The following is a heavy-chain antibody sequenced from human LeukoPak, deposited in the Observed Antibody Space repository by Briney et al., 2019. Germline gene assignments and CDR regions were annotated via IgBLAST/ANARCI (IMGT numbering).Heavy chain of an antibody. V-gene: IGHV4-59*01. D-gene: IGHD6-25*01. J-gene: IGHJ4*02. Sequence: SETLSLTCTVSGGSISSYYWSWIRQPPGEGLEWIGYIYYSGSTNYNPSLKSRVTISVDTSKNQFSLKLSSVTAADTAVYYCARVAERHLDYYFDYWGQGTLVTVSS. CDR1: GGSISSYY. CDR3: ARVAERHLDYYFDY. CDR2: IYYSGST.